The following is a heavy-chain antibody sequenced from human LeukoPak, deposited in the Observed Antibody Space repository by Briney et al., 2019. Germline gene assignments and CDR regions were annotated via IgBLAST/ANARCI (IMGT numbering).Heavy chain of an antibody. CDR2: INPNSGGT. D-gene: IGHD6-6*01. CDR3: ASTVEPHSSSPIDY. V-gene: IGHV1-2*02. Sequence: GASVKVSCKASGYTFTGYYTHWVRQAPGQGLEWMGWINPNSGGTNYAQKFQGRVTMTRDTSISTAYMELSRLRSDDTAVYYCASTVEPHSSSPIDYWGQGTLVTVSS. CDR1: GYTFTGYY. J-gene: IGHJ4*02.